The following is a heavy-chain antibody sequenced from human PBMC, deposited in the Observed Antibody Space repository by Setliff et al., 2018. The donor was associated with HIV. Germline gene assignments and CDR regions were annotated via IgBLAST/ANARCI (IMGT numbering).Heavy chain of an antibody. CDR2: ISANNGNT. J-gene: IGHJ4*02. V-gene: IGHV1-18*01. D-gene: IGHD3-3*01. CDR1: GYTFNTYG. CDR3: ARDAPAEYYDFWSGFDY. Sequence: ASVKVSCKASGYTFNTYGISWVRQAPGQGLEWMGWISANNGNTNYAQKFQGRVTMTTDTTTSTAYMELRSLRSDDTAVYYCARDAPAEYYDFWSGFDYWGRGTLVTV.